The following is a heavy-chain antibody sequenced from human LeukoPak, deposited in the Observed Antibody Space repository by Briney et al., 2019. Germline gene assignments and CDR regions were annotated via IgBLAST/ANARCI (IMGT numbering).Heavy chain of an antibody. J-gene: IGHJ4*02. V-gene: IGHV4-31*03. D-gene: IGHD3-22*01. CDR1: GGSISSGGYY. CDR3: ARESGYSYYYFDY. Sequence: SETLSPTCTVSGGSISSGGYYWSRIRQHPGKGLEWIGYIYYSGSTYYNPSLKSRVTISVDTSKNQFSLKLSSVTAADTAVYYCARESGYSYYYFDYWGQGTLVTVSS. CDR2: IYYSGST.